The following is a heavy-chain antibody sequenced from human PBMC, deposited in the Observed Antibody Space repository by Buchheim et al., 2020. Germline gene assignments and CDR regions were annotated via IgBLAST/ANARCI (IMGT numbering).Heavy chain of an antibody. V-gene: IGHV3-30*18. D-gene: IGHD1-26*01. CDR3: AKAHSGSYEGLDY. Sequence: QVQLVESGGGVVQPGRSLRLSCAASGFTFSSYGMHWVRQAPGKGLEWVAVISYDGSNKYYADSVKGRFTISRDNSKNTLYLQMNSLRAEDTAVYYCAKAHSGSYEGLDYWGQGTL. J-gene: IGHJ4*02. CDR2: ISYDGSNK. CDR1: GFTFSSYG.